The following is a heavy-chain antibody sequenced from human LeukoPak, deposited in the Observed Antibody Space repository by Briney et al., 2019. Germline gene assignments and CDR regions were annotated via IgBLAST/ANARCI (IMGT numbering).Heavy chain of an antibody. V-gene: IGHV3-21*04. Sequence: GGSLRLSCAASGFTFSSYSMNWVRQAPGKGLEWVSSISSSSSYIYYADSVKGRFTISRDNAKNSLYLQMNSLRAEDTAVYYCASLIAVAGTEYFQHWGLGTLVTV. CDR3: ASLIAVAGTEYFQH. CDR2: ISSSSSYI. J-gene: IGHJ1*01. D-gene: IGHD6-19*01. CDR1: GFTFSSYS.